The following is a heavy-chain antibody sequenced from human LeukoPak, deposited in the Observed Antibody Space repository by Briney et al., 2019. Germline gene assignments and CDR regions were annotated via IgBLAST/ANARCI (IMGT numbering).Heavy chain of an antibody. Sequence: GGSLRLSCAASGFTFSSYWMHWVRQAPGKGLVCVSRIKSDGSTNYADSVKGRFTISRDNAKNTVSLQMNSLRAEDTGVYYCARAPSEIGGYYPEYFRHWGQGTLVTVSS. CDR3: ARAPSEIGGYYPEYFRH. V-gene: IGHV3-74*01. CDR2: IKSDGST. CDR1: GFTFSSYW. J-gene: IGHJ1*01. D-gene: IGHD3-22*01.